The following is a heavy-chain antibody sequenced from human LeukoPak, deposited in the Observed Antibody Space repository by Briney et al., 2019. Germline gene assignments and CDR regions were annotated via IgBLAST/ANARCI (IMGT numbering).Heavy chain of an antibody. CDR1: GFTFSSYW. D-gene: IGHD1-14*01. CDR2: IKQDGSEK. Sequence: GGSLRLSWAASGFTFSSYWMSWVRQAPGKGLEWVANIKQDGSEKYYVDSVKGRFTISRDNAKNSLYLQMNSLRAEDTAVYYCARDNPRSYYDYMDVWGKGTTVTVSS. J-gene: IGHJ6*03. V-gene: IGHV3-7*01. CDR3: ARDNPRSYYDYMDV.